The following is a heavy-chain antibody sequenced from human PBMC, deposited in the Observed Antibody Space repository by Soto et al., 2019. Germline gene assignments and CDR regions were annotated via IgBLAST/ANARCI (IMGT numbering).Heavy chain of an antibody. CDR3: ARFHSSGWSDPLNADRMFDY. CDR2: IYPGDSDT. CDR1: GYSFTSYW. D-gene: IGHD6-19*01. J-gene: IGHJ4*02. Sequence: EVQLVQSGAEVKKPGESLKISCKGSGYSFTSYWIGWVRQMPGKGLEWMGIIYPGDSDTRYSPSFQGQVTISADKSISTAYLQWSSLKASDTAMYYCARFHSSGWSDPLNADRMFDYWGQGTLVTVSS. V-gene: IGHV5-51*01.